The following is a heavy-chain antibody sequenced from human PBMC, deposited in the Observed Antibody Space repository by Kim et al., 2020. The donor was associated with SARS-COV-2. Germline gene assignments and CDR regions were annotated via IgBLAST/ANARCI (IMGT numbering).Heavy chain of an antibody. Sequence: SETLSLTCTVSGGSISSSSYYWGWIRQPPGKGLEWIGSIYYSGSTYYNPSLKSRVTISVDTSKNQFSLKLSSVTAADTAVYYCARLMVRGVLHDYWGQGTLVTVSS. CDR2: IYYSGST. D-gene: IGHD3-10*01. V-gene: IGHV4-39*01. J-gene: IGHJ4*02. CDR1: GGSISSSSYY. CDR3: ARLMVRGVLHDY.